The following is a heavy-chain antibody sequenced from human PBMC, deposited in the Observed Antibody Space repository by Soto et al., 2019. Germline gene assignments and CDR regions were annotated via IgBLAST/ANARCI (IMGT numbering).Heavy chain of an antibody. Sequence: QTLSLTCAISGDSVSSNSAAWNWIRQSPSRGLEWLGRTYYRSKWYNDYAVSVKSRITINPDTSKNQFSLQLNSVTPEDAAVYYCARVGRPGPLERDYYYGMDVWGQGTTVTVSS. CDR1: GDSVSSNSAA. V-gene: IGHV6-1*01. CDR2: TYYRSKWYN. D-gene: IGHD6-6*01. J-gene: IGHJ6*02. CDR3: ARVGRPGPLERDYYYGMDV.